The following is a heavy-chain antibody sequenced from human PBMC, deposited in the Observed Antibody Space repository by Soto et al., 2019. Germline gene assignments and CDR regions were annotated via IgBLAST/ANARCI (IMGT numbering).Heavy chain of an antibody. CDR3: AKQPLKVPLRFDY. V-gene: IGHV3-23*01. Sequence: EVQLLESGGGLVQPGGSLRLSCAASGFTFSTYAMAWVRQVPGKGLEWVSSISSGSGSTFYADSVKGRFTISRDNSENTLSLQMNSLRAEDTAVYYCAKQPLKVPLRFDYWGQGTLVTVSS. CDR1: GFTFSTYA. CDR2: ISSGSGST. J-gene: IGHJ4*02. D-gene: IGHD6-25*01.